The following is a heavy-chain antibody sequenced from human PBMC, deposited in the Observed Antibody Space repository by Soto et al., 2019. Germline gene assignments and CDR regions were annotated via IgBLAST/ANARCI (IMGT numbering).Heavy chain of an antibody. Sequence: EVQLLESGGGLVQPGGSLRLSCAASGFTFSSYAMSWVRQAPGKGLEWVSAISGSGGSTYYADSVKGRFTISRDNSKNTLYRQMNSLRAEDTAVYYCAKSWRVLNYYGMDVWGQGTTVTVSS. D-gene: IGHD3-3*01. J-gene: IGHJ6*02. CDR2: ISGSGGST. CDR1: GFTFSSYA. V-gene: IGHV3-23*01. CDR3: AKSWRVLNYYGMDV.